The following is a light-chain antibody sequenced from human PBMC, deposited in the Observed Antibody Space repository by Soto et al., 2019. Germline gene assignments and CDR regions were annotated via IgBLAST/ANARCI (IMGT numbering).Light chain of an antibody. CDR2: GAS. V-gene: IGKV3D-20*02. CDR3: QQRSKWPLT. Sequence: EIGLTQSPCTLSFSPGERATLSCRASQSVSSSYLAWYQQKPGQAPRLLIYGASSRATGIPDRFSGSGSGTDFTLAISSLESEDFAVYYCQQRSKWPLTFGGGTKVAIK. CDR1: QSVSSSY. J-gene: IGKJ4*01.